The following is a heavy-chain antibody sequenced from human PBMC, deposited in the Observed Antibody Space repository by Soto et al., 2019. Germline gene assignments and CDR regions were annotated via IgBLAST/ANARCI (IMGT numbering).Heavy chain of an antibody. CDR3: AGGELTGDAKAFDI. D-gene: IGHD7-27*01. CDR1: GYTFTGYY. J-gene: IGHJ3*02. CDR2: INPNSGGT. Sequence: QVQLVQSGAEVKKPGASVKVSCKASGYTFTGYYMHWVRQAPGQGLEWMGWINPNSGGTHYAQKFQGWLTMPRDTSISTAYIELSRLRSDDTAVYYCAGGELTGDAKAFDIWGQGTMVTVSS. V-gene: IGHV1-2*04.